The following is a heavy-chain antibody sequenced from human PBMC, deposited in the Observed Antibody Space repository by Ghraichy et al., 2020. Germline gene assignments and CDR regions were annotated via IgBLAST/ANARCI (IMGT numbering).Heavy chain of an antibody. CDR1: GGSISSGGYY. J-gene: IGHJ6*02. CDR3: ARDARHIVVRDYYYYYGMDV. D-gene: IGHD2-2*01. Sequence: SETLSLTCTVSGGSISSGGYYWSWIRQHPGKGLEWIGYIYYSGSTYYNPSLKSRVTISVDTSKNQFSLKLSSVTAADTAVYYCARDARHIVVRDYYYYYGMDVWGQGTTVTVSS. CDR2: IYYSGST. V-gene: IGHV4-31*03.